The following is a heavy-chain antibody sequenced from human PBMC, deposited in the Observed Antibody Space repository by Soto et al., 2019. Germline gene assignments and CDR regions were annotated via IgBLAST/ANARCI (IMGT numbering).Heavy chain of an antibody. V-gene: IGHV4-59*12. Sequence: PSETLSLTCTVSGGSISSYYWSWIRQPPGKGLEWIGYIYYSGSTNYDPSLKSRVTISVDTSKNQLSLELISMAAADTAVYYCARDGYNFGSFDYWGQGTLVNVSS. CDR2: IYYSGST. CDR1: GGSISSYY. CDR3: ARDGYNFGSFDY. J-gene: IGHJ4*02. D-gene: IGHD5-18*01.